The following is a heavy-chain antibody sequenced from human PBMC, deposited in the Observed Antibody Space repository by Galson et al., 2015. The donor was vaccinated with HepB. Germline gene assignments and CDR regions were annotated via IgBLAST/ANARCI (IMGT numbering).Heavy chain of an antibody. Sequence: SLRLSCAASGFTFSSYSMNWVRQAPGKGLEWVSSISSSSSYIYYADSVKGRFTISRDNAKNSLYLQMNSLRAEDTAVYYCARDPSTGVGLGPNFDYWGQGTLVTVSS. V-gene: IGHV3-21*01. CDR1: GFTFSSYS. D-gene: IGHD3-16*01. J-gene: IGHJ4*02. CDR2: ISSSSSYI. CDR3: ARDPSTGVGLGPNFDY.